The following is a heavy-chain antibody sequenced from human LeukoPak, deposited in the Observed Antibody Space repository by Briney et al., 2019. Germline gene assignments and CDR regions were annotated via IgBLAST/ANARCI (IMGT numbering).Heavy chain of an antibody. D-gene: IGHD1-26*01. CDR2: ISGSGGST. Sequence: HPGGSLRLSCAGSGFSFSSYGMHWVRQAPGKGLEWVSAISGSGGSTYYADSVKGRFTISRDNSKNTLYLQMNSLRAEDTAVYHCAKDTSGSSPDLFDYWGQGTLVTVSS. J-gene: IGHJ4*02. CDR1: GFSFSSYG. CDR3: AKDTSGSSPDLFDY. V-gene: IGHV3-23*01.